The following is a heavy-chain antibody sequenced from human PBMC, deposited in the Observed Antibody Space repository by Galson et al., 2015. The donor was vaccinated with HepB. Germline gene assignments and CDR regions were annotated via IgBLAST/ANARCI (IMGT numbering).Heavy chain of an antibody. CDR3: ARNPGYSGYDSGFHFDY. CDR2: ISAYNGNT. J-gene: IGHJ4*02. Sequence: SVKVSCKASGYTFTSYGISWVRQAPGQGLEWMGWISAYNGNTNYAQKLQGRVTMTTDTSTSTAYMELRSLRSDDTAVYYCARNPGYSGYDSGFHFDYWGQGTLVTVSS. D-gene: IGHD5-12*01. V-gene: IGHV1-18*04. CDR1: GYTFTSYG.